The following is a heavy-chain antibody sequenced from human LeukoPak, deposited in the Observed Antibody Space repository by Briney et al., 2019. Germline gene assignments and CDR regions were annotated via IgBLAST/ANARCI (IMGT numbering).Heavy chain of an antibody. CDR2: IWYDGTNK. D-gene: IGHD3-22*01. Sequence: HPGGSLRLSCAASGFTFSSYGMHWVRQAPGKGLEWVAVIWYDGTNKYYADSVKGRFTISRDNSKNTLFLQMNSLRAEDTAVYYYARAAYDNSGYLTLWGQGTLVTVSS. CDR1: GFTFSSYG. V-gene: IGHV3-33*08. J-gene: IGHJ4*02. CDR3: ARAAYDNSGYLTL.